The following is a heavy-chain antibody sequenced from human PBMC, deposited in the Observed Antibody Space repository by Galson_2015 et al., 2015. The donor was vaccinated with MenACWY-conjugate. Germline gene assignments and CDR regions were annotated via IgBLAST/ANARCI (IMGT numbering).Heavy chain of an antibody. CDR2: ISYDGKDK. D-gene: IGHD3-22*01. V-gene: IGHV3-30*01. Sequence: SLRLSCAASGFTLNMYSLHWIRQAPGQGLEWVAVISYDGKDKFYGDSVKGRFIILRDNSKNTVYLQMNSLRGEDTGVYFCARVGQERRTLLPNFDGWGQGTRDTVSS. CDR3: ARVGQERRTLLPNFDG. J-gene: IGHJ4*02. CDR1: GFTLNMYS.